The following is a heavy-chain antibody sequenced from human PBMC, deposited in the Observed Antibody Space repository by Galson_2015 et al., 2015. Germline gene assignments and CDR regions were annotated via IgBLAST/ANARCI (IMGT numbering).Heavy chain of an antibody. CDR2: ISWNSGSI. J-gene: IGHJ6*02. D-gene: IGHD1-26*01. V-gene: IGHV3-9*01. CDR1: GFTFDDYA. Sequence: SLRLSCAASGFTFDDYAMHWVRQAPGKGLEWVSGISWNSGSIGYADSVKGRFTISRDNAKNSLYLQMNSLRAEDTALYYCTTLGATTYYYYGMDVWGQGTTVTVSS. CDR3: TTLGATTYYYYGMDV.